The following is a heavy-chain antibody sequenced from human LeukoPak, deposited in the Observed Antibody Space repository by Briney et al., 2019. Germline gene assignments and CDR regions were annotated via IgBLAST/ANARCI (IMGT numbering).Heavy chain of an antibody. J-gene: IGHJ3*02. CDR3: ARDPQLPLGYAFDI. CDR1: GFTFSSYS. D-gene: IGHD6-6*01. Sequence: GASLSLSCAASGFTFSSYSRNWLRQPPGKGLEWVSYISSSSSTIYYADSVKGRFTISRDNAKNSLYLQMNSLRAEDTAVYYCARDPQLPLGYAFDIWGQGTMVTVSS. V-gene: IGHV3-48*04. CDR2: ISSSSSTI.